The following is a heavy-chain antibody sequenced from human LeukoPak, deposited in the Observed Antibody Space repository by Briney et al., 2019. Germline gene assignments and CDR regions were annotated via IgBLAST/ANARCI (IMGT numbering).Heavy chain of an antibody. Sequence: SETLSLTCAVYGGSFSGYYWSWIRQPPGKGLEWIGYIYYSGSTNYNPSLKSRVTISVDTSKNQFSLKLSSVTAADTAVYYCARDQSYYDSSGYYETCFDYWGQGTLVTVSS. CDR2: IYYSGST. D-gene: IGHD3-22*01. J-gene: IGHJ4*02. CDR1: GGSFSGYY. CDR3: ARDQSYYDSSGYYETCFDY. V-gene: IGHV4-59*01.